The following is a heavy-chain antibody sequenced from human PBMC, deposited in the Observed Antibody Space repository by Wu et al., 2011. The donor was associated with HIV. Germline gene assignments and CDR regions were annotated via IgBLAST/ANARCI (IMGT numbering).Heavy chain of an antibody. V-gene: IGHV1-69*05. J-gene: IGHJ5*02. CDR1: GGTFSSYA. CDR2: IIPIFGAA. D-gene: IGHD1-26*01. Sequence: QVQLVQSGAEVKKPGAPVKVSCKASGGTFSSYAISWVRQAPGQGLEWMGGIIPIFGAANYAQKFQGRVTITTHESTTTAYMQLSSLRSEDTAVYYCARAVLVGATTLLNYFDPWGQGTLVTVSS. CDR3: ARAVLVGATTLLNYFDP.